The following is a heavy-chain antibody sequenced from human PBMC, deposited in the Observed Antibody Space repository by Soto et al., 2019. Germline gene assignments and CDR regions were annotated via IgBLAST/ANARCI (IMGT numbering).Heavy chain of an antibody. CDR2: IKEDGGVK. Sequence: EVQLVESGGGVVQPGGSLRLSCAASGFTFSTYWMSWGRHAPGKGPEFVANIKEDGGVKNYVDSVRGRFTISRDNAKNSVYLQVDSLRSEDTGVYYCARDPGSSAFDIWGQGAVVTVSS. CDR3: ARDPGSSAFDI. J-gene: IGHJ3*02. CDR1: GFTFSTYW. D-gene: IGHD2-2*01. V-gene: IGHV3-7*04.